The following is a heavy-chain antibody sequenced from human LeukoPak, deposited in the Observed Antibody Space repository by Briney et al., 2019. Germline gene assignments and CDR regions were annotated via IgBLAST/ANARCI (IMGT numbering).Heavy chain of an antibody. D-gene: IGHD3-22*01. Sequence: ASVTVSCTVSGYTLTELSMHWVRQAPGKGLEWMGGFDPEDGETIYAQKFQGRVTMTEDTSTDTAYMELSSLRSVDTAVYYCATARLYYYESGNWFDPWGQGTLVTVSS. V-gene: IGHV1-24*01. J-gene: IGHJ5*02. CDR2: FDPEDGET. CDR1: GYTLTELS. CDR3: ATARLYYYESGNWFDP.